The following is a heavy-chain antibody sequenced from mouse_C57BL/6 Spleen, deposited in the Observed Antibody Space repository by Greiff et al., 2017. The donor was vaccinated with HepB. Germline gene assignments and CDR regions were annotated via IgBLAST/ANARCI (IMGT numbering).Heavy chain of an antibody. Sequence: QVQLQQPGAELVKPGASVKMSCKASGYTFTSYWITWVKQRPGQGLEWIGDIYPVSGSTNYNEKFKSKATLTVDTSSSTAYMQLSSLTSEDSAVYYCARGYDYSPIAYWGQGTLVTVSA. CDR1: GYTFTSYW. CDR2: IYPVSGST. J-gene: IGHJ3*01. CDR3: ARGYDYSPIAY. V-gene: IGHV1-55*01. D-gene: IGHD2-4*01.